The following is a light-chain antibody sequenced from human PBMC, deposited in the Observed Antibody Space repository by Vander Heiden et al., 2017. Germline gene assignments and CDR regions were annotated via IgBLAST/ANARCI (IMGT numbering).Light chain of an antibody. V-gene: IGKV1-8*01. CDR2: AAY. CDR3: QQYYSYPWT. J-gene: IGKJ1*01. CDR1: QGISSY. Sequence: AIRMTQSPSSFSASTGDRVTITCRASQGISSYLAWYQQKPGKAPTLLLYAAYTLQSGVPSRFSGSGSGTDFTLTISCLQSEDFATYYCQQYYSYPWTFGQGTKVEIK.